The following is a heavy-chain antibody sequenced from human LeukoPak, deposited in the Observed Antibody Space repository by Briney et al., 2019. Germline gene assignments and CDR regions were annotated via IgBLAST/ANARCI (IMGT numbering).Heavy chain of an antibody. CDR1: GYSMSSGYY. V-gene: IGHV4-38-2*02. J-gene: IGHJ3*02. D-gene: IGHD3-22*01. Sequence: SETLSLTCTVSGYSMSSGYYWGWIRQPPGKGLQWIGSIFHSGNSYYNPSLKSRVTISVDTSKNQFSLKLSSVTAADTAVYYCARAGYYYDSSGFHDAFDIWGQGTMVTVSS. CDR2: IFHSGNS. CDR3: ARAGYYYDSSGFHDAFDI.